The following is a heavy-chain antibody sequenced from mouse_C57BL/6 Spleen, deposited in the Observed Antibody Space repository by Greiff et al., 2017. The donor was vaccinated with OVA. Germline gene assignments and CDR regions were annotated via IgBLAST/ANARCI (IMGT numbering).Heavy chain of an antibody. CDR2: IRSKSNNYAT. D-gene: IGHD4-1*01. CDR1: GFSFNTYA. J-gene: IGHJ1*03. CDR3: EAMNLLGQYFDV. Sequence: EVKLVESGGGLVQPKGSLKLSCAASGFSFNTYAMNWVRQAPGKGLEWVARIRSKSNNYATYYADSVKDRFTISSDDSESMLYLQMNNLKTEDTAMYYCEAMNLLGQYFDVWGTGTTVTVSS. V-gene: IGHV10-1*01.